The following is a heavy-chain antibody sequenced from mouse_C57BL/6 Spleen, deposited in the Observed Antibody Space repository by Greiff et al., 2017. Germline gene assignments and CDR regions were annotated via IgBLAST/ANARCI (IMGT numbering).Heavy chain of an antibody. D-gene: IGHD2-2*01. J-gene: IGHJ3*01. V-gene: IGHV1-15*01. CDR1: GYTFTDYE. CDR3: TRWISTMVRGFAY. Sequence: QVQLQQSGAELVRPGASVTLSCKASGYTFTDYEMHWVKQTPVHDLEWIGAIDPETGGTAYNQKFKGKAILTADKSSSTAYMELRSLTSEDSAVYYCTRWISTMVRGFAYWGQGTLVTVSA. CDR2: IDPETGGT.